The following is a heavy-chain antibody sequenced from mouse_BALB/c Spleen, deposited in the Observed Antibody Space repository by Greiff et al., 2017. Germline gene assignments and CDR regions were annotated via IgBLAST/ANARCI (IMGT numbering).Heavy chain of an antibody. CDR2: IRNKAIGYTT. J-gene: IGHJ3*01. D-gene: IGHD1-3*01. CDR3: AREQDNEGSWFAY. V-gene: IGHV7-3*02. Sequence: EVKLVESGGGLVQPGGSLRLSCATSGFTFTDYYMSWVRQPPGKALEWLGFIRNKAIGYTTEYSASVKGRFTISRDNSQSILYLQMNTLRAEDSATYYCAREQDNEGSWFAYWGQGTLVTVSA. CDR1: GFTFTDYY.